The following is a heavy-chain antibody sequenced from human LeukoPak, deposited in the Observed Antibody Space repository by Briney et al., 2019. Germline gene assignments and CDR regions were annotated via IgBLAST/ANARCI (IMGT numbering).Heavy chain of an antibody. CDR1: GFTFSSHW. Sequence: GGSLRLSCAASGFTFSSHWMTWVRQAPGKGLEWVANINEDGSGKYYVDSVKGRFTISRDNAENSVHLQMNSLRTEDTAVYYCATRHCSIAACRASSYKCMDDWGKGTTVTVSS. D-gene: IGHD4-11*01. CDR2: INEDGSGK. J-gene: IGHJ6*04. V-gene: IGHV3-7*01. CDR3: ATRHCSIAACRASSYKCMDD.